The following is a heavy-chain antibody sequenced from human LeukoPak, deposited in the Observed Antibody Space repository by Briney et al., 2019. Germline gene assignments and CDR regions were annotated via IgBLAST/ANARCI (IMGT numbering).Heavy chain of an antibody. J-gene: IGHJ6*02. V-gene: IGHV3-15*01. CDR3: IYEIRNYYYYGMDV. Sequence: GGSLRLSCAASGSTFSNAWMSWVRQAPGKGLEWVGRIKSKTDGGTTDYAAPVKGRFTISRDDSKNTLYLQMNSLKTEDTAVYYCIYEIRNYYYYGMDVWGQGTTVTVSS. CDR1: GSTFSNAW. D-gene: IGHD5/OR15-5a*01. CDR2: IKSKTDGGTT.